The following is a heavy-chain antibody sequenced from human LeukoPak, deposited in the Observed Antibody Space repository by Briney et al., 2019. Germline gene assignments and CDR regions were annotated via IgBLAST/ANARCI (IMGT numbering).Heavy chain of an antibody. CDR1: GYTFTSYG. CDR2: ISAYNGNT. V-gene: IGHV1-18*01. D-gene: IGHD6-13*01. J-gene: IGHJ5*02. CDR3: ARGPRYSSSWYWFGP. Sequence: ASVNVSCKASGYTFTSYGISWVRQAPGQGLEWMGWISAYNGNTNYAQKFQVRVTITADESTSTAYMELSSLRSEDTAVYYCARGPRYSSSWYWFGPWGQGTLVTVSS.